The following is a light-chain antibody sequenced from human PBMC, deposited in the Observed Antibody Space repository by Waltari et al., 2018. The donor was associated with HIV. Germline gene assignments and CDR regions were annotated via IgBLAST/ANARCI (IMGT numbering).Light chain of an antibody. V-gene: IGKV3-11*01. CDR1: QSASTY. J-gene: IGKJ5*01. Sequence: EIVLTQSPATLSLSPGERATLSCRASQSASTYLAWYQQKPGKAPRLLNYDASDRATGIPARFSGSGSGTDFTLTISDLEPEDFAVYYCQQRSNWPLITFGQGTRLEIK. CDR2: DAS. CDR3: QQRSNWPLIT.